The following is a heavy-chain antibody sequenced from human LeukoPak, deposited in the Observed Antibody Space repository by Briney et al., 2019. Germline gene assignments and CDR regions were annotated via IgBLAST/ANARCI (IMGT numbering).Heavy chain of an antibody. CDR1: GYTFTGYY. V-gene: IGHV1-2*02. Sequence: ASVKVSCKGSGYTFTGYYIHWVRPAPGPGLEWMGWINNNSGRTNYVQKFQGRVTMTSDTAISTAYMELSRLTSDDTAVYYCARSNPDEWLLDYWGQGTLVTVSS. CDR3: ARSNPDEWLLDY. D-gene: IGHD3-3*01. J-gene: IGHJ4*02. CDR2: INNNSGRT.